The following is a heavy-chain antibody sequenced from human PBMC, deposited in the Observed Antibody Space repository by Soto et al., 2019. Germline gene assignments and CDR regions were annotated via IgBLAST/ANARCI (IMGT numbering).Heavy chain of an antibody. J-gene: IGHJ3*02. Sequence: GXSAKVSFKASGYTLIDYYMHWVRQAPGQGLEWMGWFNPNSGDTNYAQKFQGWVTMTRDTSITTAYMELSRLKSDDTAVYYCAREGGGIAAAGAGNDAFDIWGQGTMVTVSS. CDR1: GYTLIDYY. V-gene: IGHV1-2*04. CDR3: AREGGGIAAAGAGNDAFDI. D-gene: IGHD6-13*01. CDR2: FNPNSGDT.